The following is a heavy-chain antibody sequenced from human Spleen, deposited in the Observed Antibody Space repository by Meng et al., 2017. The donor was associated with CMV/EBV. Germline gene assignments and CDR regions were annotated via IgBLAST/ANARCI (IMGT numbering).Heavy chain of an antibody. D-gene: IGHD1-20*01. J-gene: IGHJ6*03. Sequence: GSLRLSCTVSGGSISSYYWSWIRQPPGKGPEWIGYIYYSGSTNYNPSLKSRVTISVDTSKNQFSLKLSSVTAADTAVYYCASLGYNWNYVDVWGQGTTVTVSS. CDR1: GGSISSYY. CDR2: IYYSGST. CDR3: ASLGYNWNYVDV. V-gene: IGHV4-59*01.